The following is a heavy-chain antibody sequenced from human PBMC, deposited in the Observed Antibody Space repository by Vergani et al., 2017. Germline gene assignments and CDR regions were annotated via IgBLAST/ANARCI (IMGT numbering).Heavy chain of an antibody. CDR2: ISATGDENT. J-gene: IGHJ4*02. V-gene: IGHV3-23*04. CDR1: GLPVSGFAFNTYA. Sequence: RLVQSGGGLAHPGGSLRLSCAASGLPVSGFAFNTYAMIWVRQAPVKGLEWVSGISATGDENTDYADSVKGRFTISRDNSKSTLFLQMNGLTSEDTAIYYCAQWANSVPRLPFYWGQGALVAVSS. D-gene: IGHD1-26*01. CDR3: AQWANSVPRLPFY.